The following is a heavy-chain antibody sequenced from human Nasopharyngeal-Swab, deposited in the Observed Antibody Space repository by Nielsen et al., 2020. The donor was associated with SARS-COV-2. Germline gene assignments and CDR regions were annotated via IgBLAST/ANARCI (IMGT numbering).Heavy chain of an antibody. Sequence: ASVKVSCKASGYTFTGNFMHWVRQAPGQGLEWMGRINPNSGGTKFAQKFQGRVILTRDTSISTAYMELSRLRSDDTAVYYCARDLSNTGDALDIWGQGTLVTVSS. V-gene: IGHV1-2*06. CDR3: ARDLSNTGDALDI. J-gene: IGHJ3*02. D-gene: IGHD1/OR15-1a*01. CDR2: INPNSGGT. CDR1: GYTFTGNF.